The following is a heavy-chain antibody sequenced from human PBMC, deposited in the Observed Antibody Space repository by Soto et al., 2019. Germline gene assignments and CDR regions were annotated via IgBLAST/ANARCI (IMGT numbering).Heavy chain of an antibody. V-gene: IGHV4-31*03. D-gene: IGHD1-1*01. CDR1: GDSVNSGRYY. J-gene: IGHJ4*02. CDR3: ARGWLRVTGTYDS. Sequence: QVQLQQSGPGLVKPSQTLSLTCTVSGDSVNSGRYYWHSIRQLPWKGLEWIGYIFYSGTTYYNPSLMSRVTISLDTSKNDLSLKLTSVTVADTAVYFCARGWLRVTGTYDSWGQGTLVTVSS. CDR2: IFYSGTT.